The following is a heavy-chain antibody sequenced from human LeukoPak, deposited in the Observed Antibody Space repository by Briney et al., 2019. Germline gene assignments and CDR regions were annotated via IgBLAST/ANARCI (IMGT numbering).Heavy chain of an antibody. V-gene: IGHV3-48*03. J-gene: IGHJ3*02. CDR2: ISSSGSTI. Sequence: PGGSLRLSCAASGFTFSSYEMNWVRQAPGKGLEWVSYISSSGSTIYSADSVKGRFTISRDNAKNSLYLQMNSLRAEDTAVYYCARDESSGYSSRGVFDMWGQGTMVTVSS. CDR3: ARDESSGYSSRGVFDM. D-gene: IGHD3-22*01. CDR1: GFTFSSYE.